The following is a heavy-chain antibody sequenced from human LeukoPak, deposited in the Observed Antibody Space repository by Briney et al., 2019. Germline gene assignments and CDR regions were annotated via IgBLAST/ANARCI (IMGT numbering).Heavy chain of an antibody. Sequence: GGSLRLSCAASGFTFSSYSMNWVRQAPGKGLEWVSYISSSSSTIYYADSVKGRFTISRDNAKNSLYLQMNSLRAEDTAVYYCARNMVRGVINRDYWGQGTLVTVSS. CDR3: ARNMVRGVINRDY. J-gene: IGHJ4*02. CDR2: ISSSSSTI. D-gene: IGHD3-10*01. V-gene: IGHV3-48*04. CDR1: GFTFSSYS.